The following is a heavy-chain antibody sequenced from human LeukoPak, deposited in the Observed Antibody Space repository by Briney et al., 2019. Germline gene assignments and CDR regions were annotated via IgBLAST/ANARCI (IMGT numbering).Heavy chain of an antibody. D-gene: IGHD3-9*01. Sequence: PGRSLRLSCAASGFTFSSAWMTWVRQAPGKGLEDVARIKSKVDGETTDYIAPVKGRFIISRDDSKNTLYLQMNSLRTEDTAVYYCARATRGLLRYFDSYGMDVWGQGTTVTVSS. CDR1: GFTFSSAW. V-gene: IGHV3-15*01. CDR3: ARATRGLLRYFDSYGMDV. J-gene: IGHJ6*02. CDR2: IKSKVDGETT.